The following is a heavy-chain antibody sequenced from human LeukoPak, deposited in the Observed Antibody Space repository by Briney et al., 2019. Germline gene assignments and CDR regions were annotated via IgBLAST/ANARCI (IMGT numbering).Heavy chain of an antibody. V-gene: IGHV3-30*04. J-gene: IGHJ4*02. D-gene: IGHD2-21*01. Sequence: QPGGSLRLSCAASGFTFSSYAMHWVRQAPGKGLEWVAVISYDGSNKYYADSVKGRFTISRDNSKNTLYLQMNRLRAEDAAVYYCAKAPVTTCSGAYCYPFDYWGQGTLVTVSS. CDR3: AKAPVTTCSGAYCYPFDY. CDR1: GFTFSSYA. CDR2: ISYDGSNK.